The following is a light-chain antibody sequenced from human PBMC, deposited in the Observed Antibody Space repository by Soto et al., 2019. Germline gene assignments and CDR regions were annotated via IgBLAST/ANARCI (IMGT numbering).Light chain of an antibody. CDR1: SSDVGAYKY. J-gene: IGLJ1*01. Sequence: QSALTQPASVSGSPGQSITISCTGTSSDVGAYKYVSWYQQHPGQAPKLMIYEVSNRPSGVSNRFSGSKSGNTASLTISGRQAEDEADYYCSSHTSSSTVYVFGTGTKLTVL. CDR3: SSHTSSSTVYV. CDR2: EVS. V-gene: IGLV2-14*01.